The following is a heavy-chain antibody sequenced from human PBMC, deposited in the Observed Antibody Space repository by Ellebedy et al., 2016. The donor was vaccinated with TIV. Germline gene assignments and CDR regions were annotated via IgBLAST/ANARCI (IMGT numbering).Heavy chain of an antibody. CDR1: GVSISGNY. V-gene: IGHV4-59*08. D-gene: IGHD4-23*01. CDR2: ISENGSI. Sequence: MPSETLSLTCTVSGVSISGNYWSWIRQSPGKGLAGIGSISENGSINYNPSLKSRVTRSQDTSKNQFSLKLSSVTAADTAVYYCARQGGNHFDYWGQGTLVTVSS. CDR3: ARQGGNHFDY. J-gene: IGHJ4*02.